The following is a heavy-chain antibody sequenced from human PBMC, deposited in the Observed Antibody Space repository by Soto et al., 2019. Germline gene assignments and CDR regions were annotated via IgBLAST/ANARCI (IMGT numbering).Heavy chain of an antibody. V-gene: IGHV3-21*02. CDR2: IGSSSTYI. J-gene: IGHJ4*02. CDR3: ARHTTNPYKIHY. D-gene: IGHD1-1*01. CDR1: GFSFSSYS. Sequence: EVQLVESGGGLVKPGGSLRLSCAASGFSFSSYSMNWVRQTPGEGLEWVSSIGSSSTYIYYADSVKGRFTISRDNAKNSLYLQMNSQRAEDTAVYYCARHTTNPYKIHYWGQGTLVTVSA.